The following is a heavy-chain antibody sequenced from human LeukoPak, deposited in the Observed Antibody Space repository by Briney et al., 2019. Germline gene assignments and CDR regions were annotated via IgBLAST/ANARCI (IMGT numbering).Heavy chain of an antibody. CDR3: ARVYCGCDCYSRYYFDY. Sequence: SLTLSLTCTVAGGSISSGDYYWSWIRQPPGKGLEWIGYIYYSGSTYYNPSLKSRVTISVDTSKNQFSLKLSSVTAADTAVYYCARVYCGCDCYSRYYFDYRGQGTLVTVSS. D-gene: IGHD2-21*01. V-gene: IGHV4-30-4*08. CDR1: GGSISSGDYY. J-gene: IGHJ4*02. CDR2: IYYSGST.